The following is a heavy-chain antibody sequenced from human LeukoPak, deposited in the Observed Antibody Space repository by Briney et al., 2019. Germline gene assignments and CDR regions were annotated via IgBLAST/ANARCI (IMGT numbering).Heavy chain of an antibody. V-gene: IGHV4-30-4*01. D-gene: IGHD6-13*01. CDR3: ARREVRRLTAAAAFDY. CDR1: GGSISSGDYY. J-gene: IGHJ4*02. CDR2: IYYSGST. Sequence: SETLSLTCTVSGGSISSGDYYWTWIRQPPGKGLEWIGYIYYSGSTHYNPSLKSRVSISVDTAKNQFSLNLSSVTAADTAVYYCARREVRRLTAAAAFDYWGQGTLVTVSS.